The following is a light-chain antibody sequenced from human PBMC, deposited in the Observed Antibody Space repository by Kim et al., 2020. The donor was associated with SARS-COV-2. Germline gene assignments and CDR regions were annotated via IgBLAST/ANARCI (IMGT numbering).Light chain of an antibody. Sequence: EIVMTQSPATLSLSPGDRATLSCRASQSVSGDLAWYQQKPGQAPRLLIYGASARATGIPTTFSGSGSGTDFTLTISSLQSEDFAIYFCQQYNDWPLYTFGQGTKLEI. CDR3: QQYNDWPLYT. J-gene: IGKJ2*01. V-gene: IGKV3-15*01. CDR1: QSVSGD. CDR2: GAS.